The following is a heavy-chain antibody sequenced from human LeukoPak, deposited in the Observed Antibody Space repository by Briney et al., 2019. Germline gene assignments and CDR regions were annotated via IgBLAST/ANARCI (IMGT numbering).Heavy chain of an antibody. J-gene: IGHJ6*03. V-gene: IGHV1-2*02. Sequence: ASVKVSCKASGFTLTDYIHWVRQDPRQGLQCMVWINPNSGDTDYAQKFQDRVTMTRDTSISTVYMELSSLRSDDTAVYYCARADSVPAGDYHYWYMDVWGKGTTVTVSS. D-gene: IGHD2-2*01. CDR2: INPNSGDT. CDR1: GFTLTDY. CDR3: ARADSVPAGDYHYWYMDV.